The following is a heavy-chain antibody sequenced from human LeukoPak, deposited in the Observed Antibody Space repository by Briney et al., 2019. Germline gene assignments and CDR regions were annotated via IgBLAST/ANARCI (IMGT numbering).Heavy chain of an antibody. D-gene: IGHD2-21*02. CDR1: GGSMSSSSHY. Sequence: SETLSLTCTVSGGSMSSSSHYWGWFRQSPGKGLEWIGSIYYSGSTYYNPSLKSRVLISVDTSKNQFSLELRSVTAADTAIYYCARNMTALSRLDVFDIWGPGTMVTVSS. CDR2: IYYSGST. J-gene: IGHJ3*02. V-gene: IGHV4-39*01. CDR3: ARNMTALSRLDVFDI.